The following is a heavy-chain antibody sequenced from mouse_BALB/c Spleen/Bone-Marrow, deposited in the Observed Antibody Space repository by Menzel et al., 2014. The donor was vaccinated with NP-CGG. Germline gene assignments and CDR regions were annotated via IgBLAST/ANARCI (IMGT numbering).Heavy chain of an antibody. V-gene: IGHV1S81*02. D-gene: IGHD2-4*01. CDR1: GYTFTSYW. CDR3: ARWGITLAY. Sequence: VHLVESGAELVKPGASVKLSRKASGYTFTSYWMHWVKQRPGQGLEWIGEINPSNGRTNYNEKFKSKATLTVDKSSSTAYMQLSSLTSEDSAVYYCARWGITLAYWGQGTLVTVSA. J-gene: IGHJ3*01. CDR2: INPSNGRT.